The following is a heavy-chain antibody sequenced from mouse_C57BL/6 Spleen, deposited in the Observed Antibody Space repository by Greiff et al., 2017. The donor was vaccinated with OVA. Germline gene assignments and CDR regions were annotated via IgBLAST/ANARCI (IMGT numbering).Heavy chain of an antibody. J-gene: IGHJ4*01. V-gene: IGHV1-69*01. CDR2: IDPSDSYT. CDR3: ARGGSSYAMDY. CDR1: GYTFTSYW. D-gene: IGHD1-1*01. Sequence: QVQLQQPGAELVMPGASVKLSCKASGYTFTSYWMHWVKQRPGQGLEWIGEIDPSDSYTNYYQKFKGKSTLTVDKSSSTAYMQLSSLTPEASAVYSCARGGSSYAMDYWGQGTSLTVSS.